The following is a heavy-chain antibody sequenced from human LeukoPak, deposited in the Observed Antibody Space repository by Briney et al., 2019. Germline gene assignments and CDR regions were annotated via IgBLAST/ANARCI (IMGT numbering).Heavy chain of an antibody. Sequence: ASVKVSCKASGYTFTGHYIHWVRQAPGQGLEWMGFMNPNSGGTNYAQKFQGRVTMTRDTSISTAYMELSRLTSDDTAVYYCARVGHISGWDFGYWGQGTLVAVSS. D-gene: IGHD6-19*01. V-gene: IGHV1-2*02. CDR1: GYTFTGHY. CDR2: MNPNSGGT. CDR3: ARVGHISGWDFGY. J-gene: IGHJ4*02.